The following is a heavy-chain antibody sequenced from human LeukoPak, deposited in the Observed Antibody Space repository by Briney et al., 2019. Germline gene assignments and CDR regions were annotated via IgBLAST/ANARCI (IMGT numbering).Heavy chain of an antibody. D-gene: IGHD2-2*01. V-gene: IGHV1-2*02. CDR3: ARDKVPAAHYYYMDV. CDR2: INPNSGGT. J-gene: IGHJ6*03. CDR1: VYTFTGYY. Sequence: GASVKVSCKASVYTFTGYYMHWVRQAPGQGLEWMGWINPNSGGTNYAQKFQGRVTMTRDTSISTAYMELSRLRSDDTAVYYCARDKVPAAHYYYMDVWGKGTTVTVSS.